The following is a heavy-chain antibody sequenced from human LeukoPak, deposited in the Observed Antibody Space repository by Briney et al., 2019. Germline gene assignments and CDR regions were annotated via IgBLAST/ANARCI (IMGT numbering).Heavy chain of an antibody. CDR3: ARQLVVPAAIESDAFDI. Sequence: ESLKICCKGSGYSFTSYWIGWVRQMPGKGLEWRGIIYPGDSDTRYSPSFQGQVTISADKSISTAYLQWSSLKASDTAMYYCARQLVVPAAIESDAFDIWGQGTMVTVSS. J-gene: IGHJ3*02. V-gene: IGHV5-51*01. D-gene: IGHD2-2*02. CDR1: GYSFTSYW. CDR2: IYPGDSDT.